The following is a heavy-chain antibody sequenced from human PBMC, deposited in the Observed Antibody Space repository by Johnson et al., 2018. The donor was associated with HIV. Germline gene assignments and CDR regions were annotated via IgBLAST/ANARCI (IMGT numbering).Heavy chain of an antibody. J-gene: IGHJ3*02. V-gene: IGHV3-30-3*01. CDR1: GFTFSSYA. D-gene: IGHD3-22*01. CDR3: ARDGPYYLSPRDAFEI. CDR2: ISYYGSNK. Sequence: QVQLVESGGGLVQPGGSLRLSCAASGFTFSSYAMHWVRQAPGKGLEWVAVISYYGSNKYYADSVKGRFTISRDNSKNTLYLQMNSLRVEDTAVYYCARDGPYYLSPRDAFEIWGQGTMVTVSS.